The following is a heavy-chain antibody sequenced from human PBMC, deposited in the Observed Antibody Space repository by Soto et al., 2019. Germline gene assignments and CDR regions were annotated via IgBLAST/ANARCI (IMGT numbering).Heavy chain of an antibody. CDR3: ARGRPYYYDSSGYYLDDAFDI. D-gene: IGHD3-22*01. CDR2: MNPNSGNT. J-gene: IGHJ3*02. Sequence: SVKVSCKASGYTFTSYDINWVRQATGQGLEWMGWMNPNSGNTGYAQKFQGRVTMTRNTSISTAYMELSSLRSEDTAVYYCARGRPYYYDSSGYYLDDAFDIWGQGTMVTVSS. V-gene: IGHV1-8*01. CDR1: GYTFTSYD.